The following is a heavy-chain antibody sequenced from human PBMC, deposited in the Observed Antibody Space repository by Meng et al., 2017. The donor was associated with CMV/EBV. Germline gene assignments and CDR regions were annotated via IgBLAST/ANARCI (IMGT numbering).Heavy chain of an antibody. CDR3: AGSRPGGGACDY. V-gene: IGHV4-4*07. CDR1: VASIKDYN. J-gene: IGHJ4*02. D-gene: IGHD3-16*01. Sequence: QVQLQGLGPGPVNPSETLAPTCIVSVASIKDYNWNWVRQPAGQGLEWIGLIQVIGHTVYNPSLKSRVTVSLDASKSQFSLTLNSVTAADTATYYCAGSRPGGGACDYWGQGILVTVSS. CDR2: IQVIGHT.